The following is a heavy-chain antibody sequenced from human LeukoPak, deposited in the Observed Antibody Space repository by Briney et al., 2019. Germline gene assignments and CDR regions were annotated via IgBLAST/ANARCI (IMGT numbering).Heavy chain of an antibody. CDR3: ASTGIGSTRAYYFDY. Sequence: SVKVSCKASGGTFSSYAISWVRQAPGQGLEWMGGIIPIFGTANYAQKFQGRVTITADESTSTAYMELSSLRSEDTAVYYCASTGIGSTRAYYFDYWGQGTLVTVSS. D-gene: IGHD5/OR15-5a*01. J-gene: IGHJ4*02. CDR2: IIPIFGTA. V-gene: IGHV1-69*13. CDR1: GGTFSSYA.